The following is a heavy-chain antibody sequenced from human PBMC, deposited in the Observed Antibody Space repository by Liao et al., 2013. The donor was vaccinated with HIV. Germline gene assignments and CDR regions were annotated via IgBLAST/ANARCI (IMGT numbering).Heavy chain of an antibody. V-gene: IGHV4-61*02. J-gene: IGHJ6*03. D-gene: IGHD2-8*01. CDR1: GGSISSGSYY. CDR2: IYTSGST. Sequence: QLQLQESGPGLVKPSQTLSLTCTVSGGSISSGSYYWSWIRQPAGKGLEWIGRIYTSGSTNYNPSLKSRVTISVDTSKNQFSLKLSSVTAADTAVYYCARGVGYCTNGVCSPYYYMDVWGKGTTVTVSS. CDR3: ARGVGYCTNGVCSPYYYMDV.